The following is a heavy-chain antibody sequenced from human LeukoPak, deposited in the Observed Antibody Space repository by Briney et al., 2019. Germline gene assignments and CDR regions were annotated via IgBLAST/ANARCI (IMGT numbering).Heavy chain of an antibody. V-gene: IGHV4-39*01. CDR2: IYYSGST. Sequence: SETLSLTCTVSGGSISSSSYYWGWIRQPPGKGLEWIGSIYYSGSTYYNPSLKSRVTISVDTSKNQFSLKLSSVTAADTAVYYCARRRDGYKIGNYYFDYWGQGTLVTVSS. J-gene: IGHJ4*02. D-gene: IGHD5-24*01. CDR3: ARRRDGYKIGNYYFDY. CDR1: GGSISSSSYY.